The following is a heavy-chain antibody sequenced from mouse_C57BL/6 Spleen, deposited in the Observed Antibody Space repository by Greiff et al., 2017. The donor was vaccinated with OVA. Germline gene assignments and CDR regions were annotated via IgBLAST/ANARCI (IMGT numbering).Heavy chain of an antibody. V-gene: IGHV1-15*01. Sequence: QVQLQQSGAELVRPGASVTLSCKASGYTFTDYEMHWVKQTPVHGLEWIGAIDPETGGTAYNQKFKGKAILTADKSSSTAYMELRSLTSEDSAVYYCTRYYYGSSSFYAMDYWGQGTSVTVSS. CDR1: GYTFTDYE. J-gene: IGHJ4*01. CDR2: IDPETGGT. CDR3: TRYYYGSSSFYAMDY. D-gene: IGHD1-1*01.